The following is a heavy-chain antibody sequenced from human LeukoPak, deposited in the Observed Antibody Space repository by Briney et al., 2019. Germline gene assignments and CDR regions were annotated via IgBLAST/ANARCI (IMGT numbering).Heavy chain of an antibody. Sequence: GGSLRLSCAVSGFTFSDHYMDWVRQAPGKGLEWVGRSRNKADSYTTEHAASVKGRFTISRDDSKNSLYLQMNYLKTEDTAVYYCARGGPYGGTSAFDYWGQGTLVTVSS. J-gene: IGHJ4*02. CDR3: ARGGPYGGTSAFDY. D-gene: IGHD4-23*01. CDR1: GFTFSDHY. CDR2: SRNKADSYTT. V-gene: IGHV3-72*01.